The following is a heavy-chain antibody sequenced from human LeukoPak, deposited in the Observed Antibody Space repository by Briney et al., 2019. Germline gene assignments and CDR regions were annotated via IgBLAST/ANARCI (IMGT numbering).Heavy chain of an antibody. CDR2: ISGSGGST. Sequence: PRGSLRLSCAASGFTFSSYAISWVRQAPGKGLEWVSAISGSGGSTYYADSVKGRFTISRDNSKNTLYLQMNSLRAEDTAVYYCAKPHYGDYPPTDYWGQGTLVTVSS. J-gene: IGHJ4*02. V-gene: IGHV3-23*01. CDR1: GFTFSSYA. D-gene: IGHD4-17*01. CDR3: AKPHYGDYPPTDY.